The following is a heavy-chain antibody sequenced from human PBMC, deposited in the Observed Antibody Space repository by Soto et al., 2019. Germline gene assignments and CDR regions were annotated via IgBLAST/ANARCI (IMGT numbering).Heavy chain of an antibody. CDR1: GGSIRSGGYY. CDR3: ARSRSTIFGVVIIWYFDY. V-gene: IGHV4-31*03. D-gene: IGHD3-3*01. CDR2: ISYTGYT. J-gene: IGHJ4*02. Sequence: SETLSLTCTVSGGSIRSGGYYWSWIRQHPGKGLEWIGYISYTGYTYYNPSLKSRTIISVDTSKNQFSLKLSSVTAADTAVYYCARSRSTIFGVVIIWYFDYWGQGTLVTV.